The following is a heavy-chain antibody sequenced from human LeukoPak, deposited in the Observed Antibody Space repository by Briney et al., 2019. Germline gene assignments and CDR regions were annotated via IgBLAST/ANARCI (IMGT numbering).Heavy chain of an antibody. CDR1: GYSFIGFY. CDR2: INPNSGDT. Sequence: ASVKVSCKASGYSFIGFYIHLVRQAPGQGLEWMGWINPNSGDTNYAQKYQGRDTLTRDTSINTAYMELSSLRFDDTAVYYCARVGRLGRGDDAFEIWGQGTVVTVSS. D-gene: IGHD3-16*01. J-gene: IGHJ3*02. V-gene: IGHV1-2*02. CDR3: ARVGRLGRGDDAFEI.